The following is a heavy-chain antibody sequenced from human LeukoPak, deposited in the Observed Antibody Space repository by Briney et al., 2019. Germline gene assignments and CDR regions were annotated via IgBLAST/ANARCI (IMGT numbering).Heavy chain of an antibody. CDR1: GGSISSFY. Sequence: PAETLSLTCTVSGGSISSFYWSWIRQPPGKGLEWFGYIYYSGSTNYNPSLESRVTISVDTSKNHFSLQLSSVTAADTAGYYCARAHVVVTAKPFYYYYYYMDVWGKGTTVTISS. D-gene: IGHD2-21*02. CDR2: IYYSGST. V-gene: IGHV4-59*01. CDR3: ARAHVVVTAKPFYYYYYYMDV. J-gene: IGHJ6*03.